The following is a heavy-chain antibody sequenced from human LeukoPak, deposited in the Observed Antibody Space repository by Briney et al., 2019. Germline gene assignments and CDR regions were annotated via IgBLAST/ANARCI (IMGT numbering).Heavy chain of an antibody. CDR1: GFTFSSYA. J-gene: IGHJ4*02. CDR3: ASPDSSGYYYFDY. Sequence: GGSLRLSCAASGFTFSSYAMHWVRQAPGKGLEWVAVISYDGSNKYYADSVRGRFTISRDNSKNTLYLQMNSLRAEDTAVYYCASPDSSGYYYFDYWGQGTLVTVSS. CDR2: ISYDGSNK. D-gene: IGHD3-22*01. V-gene: IGHV3-30-3*01.